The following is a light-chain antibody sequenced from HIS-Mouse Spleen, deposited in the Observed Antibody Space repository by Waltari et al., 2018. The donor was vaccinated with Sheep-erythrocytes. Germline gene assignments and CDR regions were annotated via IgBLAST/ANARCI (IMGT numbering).Light chain of an antibody. J-gene: IGKJ1*01. CDR1: QSLSSY. CDR3: QQSYSTPRT. CDR2: AAS. Sequence: DIQMTQSPSSLSASVGDRVTITCRASQSLSSYLNWYQQKPGKAPKLLIYAASSLQSGVPSRLSGSGSGTDFTLTISSLQPEDFATYYCQQSYSTPRTFGQGTKVEIK. V-gene: IGKV1-39*01.